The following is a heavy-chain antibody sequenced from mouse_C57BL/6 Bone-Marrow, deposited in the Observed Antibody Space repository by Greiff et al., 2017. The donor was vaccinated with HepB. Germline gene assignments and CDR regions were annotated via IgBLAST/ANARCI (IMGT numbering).Heavy chain of an antibody. CDR3: ARHDYGSPYWYFDV. CDR2: ISSGGSYT. D-gene: IGHD1-1*01. V-gene: IGHV5-6*02. Sequence: EVKLEESGGDLVKPGGSLKLSCAASGFTFSSYGMSWVRQTPDKRLEWVATISSGGSYTYYPDSVKGRFTISRDNAKNTLYLQMSSLKSEDTAMYYCARHDYGSPYWYFDVWGTGTTVTVSS. J-gene: IGHJ1*03. CDR1: GFTFSSYG.